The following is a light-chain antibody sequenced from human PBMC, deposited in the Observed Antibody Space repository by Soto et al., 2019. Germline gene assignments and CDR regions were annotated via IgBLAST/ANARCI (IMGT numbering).Light chain of an antibody. CDR2: DAS. CDR3: QQRSNWPPKT. V-gene: IGKV3-11*01. CDR1: QSVSSN. J-gene: IGKJ5*01. Sequence: EIVLTQSPGTLSLSPGERATLSCRSSQSVSSNLAWYQQKPGQAPRLLIYDASNRAAGIPARFSGSGSGTDFTLTISSLEPEDFAVYYCQQRSNWPPKTFGQGTRLEIK.